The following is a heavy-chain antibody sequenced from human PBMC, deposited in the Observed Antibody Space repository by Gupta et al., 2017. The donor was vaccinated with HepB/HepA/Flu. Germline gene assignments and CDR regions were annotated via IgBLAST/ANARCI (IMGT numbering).Heavy chain of an antibody. CDR3: ARDGLLRVYSSLANYYYYMDV. J-gene: IGHJ6*03. Sequence: EVQLVESGGGLVKPGGSLRLSCAASGFTFSSYSMNWVRQAPGKGLEWVSSISSSSSYIYYADSVKGRFTIARDNAKNSLYLQMNSLRAEDTAVYYCARDGLLRVYSSLANYYYYMDVWGKGTTVTVSS. CDR2: ISSSSSYI. V-gene: IGHV3-21*01. CDR1: GFTFSSYS. D-gene: IGHD6-6*01.